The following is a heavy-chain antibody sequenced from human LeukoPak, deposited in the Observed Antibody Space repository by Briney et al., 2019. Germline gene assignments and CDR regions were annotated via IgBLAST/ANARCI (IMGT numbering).Heavy chain of an antibody. V-gene: IGHV1-2*02. CDR3: ARGHYYYYGMDV. Sequence: ASVKVSCKASGYTFTGYYMHWVRQAPGKGLEGMGWNNPKSGGTNYAQKFQGRVTMTRDTSISTAYMELSRLRSDDTAVYYCARGHYYYYGMDVWGQGTTVTVSS. CDR1: GYTFTGYY. CDR2: NNPKSGGT. J-gene: IGHJ6*02.